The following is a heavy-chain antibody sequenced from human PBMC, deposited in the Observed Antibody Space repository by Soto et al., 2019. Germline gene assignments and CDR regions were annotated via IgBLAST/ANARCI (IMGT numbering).Heavy chain of an antibody. V-gene: IGHV3-23*01. CDR3: AKVIVATIDRTFDY. Sequence: GGSLRLSCAASGFTFNSYAMGWVRQAPGKGLEWVSTISGSGDSTYYADSVKCRLTISRDNSKNTLSLKMNSLRAEDTAVYYCAKVIVATIDRTFDYWGQGTLVTVSS. CDR2: ISGSGDST. D-gene: IGHD5-12*01. J-gene: IGHJ4*02. CDR1: GFTFNSYA.